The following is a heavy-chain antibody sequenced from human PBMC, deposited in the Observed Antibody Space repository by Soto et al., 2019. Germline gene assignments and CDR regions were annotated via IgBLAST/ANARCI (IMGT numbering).Heavy chain of an antibody. D-gene: IGHD3-16*02. CDR1: GGSISSSSYY. Sequence: PSETLSLTCTVSGGSISSSSYYWGWIRQPPGKGLEWIGSIYYSGSTYYNPSLKSRVTISVDTSKNQFSLKLSSVTAADTAVYYCSMITFGGVIAFDYWGQGTLVTVSS. V-gene: IGHV4-39*01. J-gene: IGHJ4*02. CDR3: SMITFGGVIAFDY. CDR2: IYYSGST.